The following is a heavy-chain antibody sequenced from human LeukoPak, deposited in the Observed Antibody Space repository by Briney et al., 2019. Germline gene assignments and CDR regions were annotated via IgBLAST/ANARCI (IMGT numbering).Heavy chain of an antibody. V-gene: IGHV3-23*01. Sequence: PGRSLRLSCAASGSTFSSYAMGFVRQARGQGLDWVSAISGSGGSTYYADSVKGRFTISRDNSKNTLYLQMNSLRAEDTAVYYCAKVDAYCCSTSCYYFDYWGQGTLVTVSS. CDR2: ISGSGGST. CDR3: AKVDAYCCSTSCYYFDY. CDR1: GSTFSSYA. J-gene: IGHJ4*02. D-gene: IGHD2-2*01.